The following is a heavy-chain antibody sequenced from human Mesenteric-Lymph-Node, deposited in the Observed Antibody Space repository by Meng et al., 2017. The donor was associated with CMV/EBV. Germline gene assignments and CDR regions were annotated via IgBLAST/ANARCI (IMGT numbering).Heavy chain of an antibody. J-gene: IGHJ4*02. D-gene: IGHD3-22*01. CDR3: ARGSDYYDSSGSWGDFGY. CDR2: ISYDGSNK. Sequence: GGSLRLSCAASGFTFSSYAMHWVRQAPGKGLEWVAVISYDGSNKYYADSVKGGFTISRDNSKNTLYLQMNSLRAEDTAVYYCARGSDYYDSSGSWGDFGYWGQGTLVTVSS. CDR1: GFTFSSYA. V-gene: IGHV3-30-3*01.